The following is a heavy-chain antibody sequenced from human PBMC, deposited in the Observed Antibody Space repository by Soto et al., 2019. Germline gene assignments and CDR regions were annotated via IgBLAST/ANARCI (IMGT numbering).Heavy chain of an antibody. D-gene: IGHD6-13*01. Sequence: PGGSLRLSCAASGFTFSSYWMSWVRQAPGKGLEWVANIKQDGSEKYYVDSVKGRFTISRDNAKNSLYLQMNSLRAEDTAVYYCASFSSWYVPMYFGYRGQGTLVTVSS. CDR3: ASFSSWYVPMYFGY. V-gene: IGHV3-7*01. CDR1: GFTFSSYW. J-gene: IGHJ4*02. CDR2: IKQDGSEK.